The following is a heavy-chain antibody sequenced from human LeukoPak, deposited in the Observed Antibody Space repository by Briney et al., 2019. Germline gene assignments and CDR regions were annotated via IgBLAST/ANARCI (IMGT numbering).Heavy chain of an antibody. CDR1: GGSISSYY. J-gene: IGHJ4*02. CDR3: ARDPGPYYYGSGSPYYFDY. V-gene: IGHV4-59*01. D-gene: IGHD3-10*01. CDR2: VYYSGST. Sequence: SETLSLTCTVSGGSISSYYWSWIRQPPGKGLEWIGYVYYSGSTNYNPSLKSRVTVSVDTSKNQFSLKLSSVTAADTAVYYCARDPGPYYYGSGSPYYFDYWGQGTLVTVSS.